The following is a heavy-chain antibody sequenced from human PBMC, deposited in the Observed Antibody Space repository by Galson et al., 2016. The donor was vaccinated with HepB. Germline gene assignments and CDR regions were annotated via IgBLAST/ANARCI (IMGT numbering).Heavy chain of an antibody. CDR1: GFTFDDYA. J-gene: IGHJ5*02. CDR2: ISWNSGSI. Sequence: SLRLSCAASGFTFDDYAMHWVRQAPGKGLEWVSGISWNSGSIGYADSVKGRLTISRDNAKDSLYLQMNSLRPEDTAIYYCAKEEGWPVNWFDPWGPGTLVIVSS. CDR3: AKEEGWPVNWFDP. D-gene: IGHD2-15*01. V-gene: IGHV3-9*01.